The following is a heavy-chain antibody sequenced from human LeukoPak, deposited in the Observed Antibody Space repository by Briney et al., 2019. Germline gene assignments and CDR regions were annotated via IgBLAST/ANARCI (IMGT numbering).Heavy chain of an antibody. J-gene: IGHJ4*02. Sequence: PSETLSLTCTVSGGSISSSSYYWGWIRQPPGKGLEWIGEINHSGSTNYNPSLKSRVTISVDTSKNQFSLKLSSVTAADTAVYYCARRGGHYDSSGYEYRPRRTYYFDYWGQGTLVTVSS. CDR3: ARRGGHYDSSGYEYRPRRTYYFDY. D-gene: IGHD3-22*01. V-gene: IGHV4-39*07. CDR2: INHSGST. CDR1: GGSISSSSYY.